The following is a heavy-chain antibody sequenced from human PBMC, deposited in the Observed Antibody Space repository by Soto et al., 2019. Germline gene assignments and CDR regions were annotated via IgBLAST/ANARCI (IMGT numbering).Heavy chain of an antibody. V-gene: IGHV1-69*01. CDR3: ARDGRTLRYLEWPAAFDS. D-gene: IGHD3-3*01. J-gene: IGHJ5*01. Sequence: QVQLVQSGTEVRTPGSSVKVSCKASGDSLENLAISWVRQAPGQGFEWMGGVIPVLGTTDYAQNLQDRLTITVDESMTTVFMELSSLKSEDTAVYFCARDGRTLRYLEWPAAFDSWGQGTLVTVSS. CDR2: VIPVLGTT. CDR1: GDSLENLA.